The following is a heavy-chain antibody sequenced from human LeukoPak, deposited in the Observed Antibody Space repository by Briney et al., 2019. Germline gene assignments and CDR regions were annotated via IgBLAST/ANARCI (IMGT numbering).Heavy chain of an antibody. CDR2: IYPGDSDT. J-gene: IGHJ3*02. CDR3: ARARVPHYYDSSGYPDYDAFDI. Sequence: GESLKISCKGSGYSFTSYWIGWVRQMPGKGLEWMGIIYPGDSDTRYSPSFQGQVTISADKSISTAYLQWSSLKASDTAMYYCARARVPHYYDSSGYPDYDAFDIWAKGQWSPSLQ. CDR1: GYSFTSYW. D-gene: IGHD3-22*01. V-gene: IGHV5-51*01.